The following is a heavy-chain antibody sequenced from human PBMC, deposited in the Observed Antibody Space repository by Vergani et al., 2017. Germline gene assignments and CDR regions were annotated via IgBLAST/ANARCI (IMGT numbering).Heavy chain of an antibody. Sequence: EVQLVESGGGLVQPGGSLRLSCAASGFTFSSYSMNWVRQAPGKGLEWVSYISSSSSTIYYADSVKGLFTISRDNAKNSLYLQMNSLRAEDTAVYYCARAPVVSGYYYLDYWGQGTLVTVSS. CDR3: ARAPVVSGYYYLDY. V-gene: IGHV3-48*04. CDR1: GFTFSSYS. J-gene: IGHJ4*02. CDR2: ISSSSSTI. D-gene: IGHD3-22*01.